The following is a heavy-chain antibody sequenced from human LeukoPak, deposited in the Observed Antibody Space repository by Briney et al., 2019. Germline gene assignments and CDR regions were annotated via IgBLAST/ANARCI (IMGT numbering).Heavy chain of an antibody. J-gene: IGHJ6*03. CDR2: IYYSGST. V-gene: IGHV4-59*11. D-gene: IGHD4-23*01. CDR1: GGSNSSHY. CDR3: ARDAFSTVEPGDYYYYYMDV. Sequence: PSETLSLTCTVSGGSNSSHYWSWIRQPPGKGLEWIGYIYYSGSTNYNPSLKSRVTISVDTSKNQFSLKLSSVTAADTAVYYCARDAFSTVEPGDYYYYYMDVWGKGTTVTVSS.